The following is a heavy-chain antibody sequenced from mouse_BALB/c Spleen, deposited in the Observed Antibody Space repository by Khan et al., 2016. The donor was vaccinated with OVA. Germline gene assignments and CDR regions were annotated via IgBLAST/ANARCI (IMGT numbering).Heavy chain of an antibody. V-gene: IGHV2-2*02. CDR3: ARNYDYDKGLAD. D-gene: IGHD2-4*01. J-gene: IGHJ3*01. Sequence: QVQLKESGPGLVQPSQSLSITCTVSGFSLTNYGVHWVRQSPGKGLEWLGLIWSGGSTDYNAAFISRLSISKDNSKSQVFFKMNSLQANDTAIYYWARNYDYDKGLADWGQGTLVTVSA. CDR1: GFSLTNYG. CDR2: IWSGGST.